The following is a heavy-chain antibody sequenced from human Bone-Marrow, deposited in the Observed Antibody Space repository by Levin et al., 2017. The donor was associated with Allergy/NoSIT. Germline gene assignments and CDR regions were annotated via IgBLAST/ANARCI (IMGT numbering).Heavy chain of an antibody. CDR1: GYTFSSYG. CDR2: ISTNTGDT. D-gene: IGHD3-10*01. Sequence: PGASVKVSCKTSGYTFSSYGIFWVRQAPGEGLEWMGWISTNTGDTKFEQKFQDRVTLTTDTSTSTAFMELRSLRSDDTAVYYCTRGIVRGPFDYWGQGTLVTVSS. J-gene: IGHJ4*02. CDR3: TRGIVRGPFDY. V-gene: IGHV1-18*04.